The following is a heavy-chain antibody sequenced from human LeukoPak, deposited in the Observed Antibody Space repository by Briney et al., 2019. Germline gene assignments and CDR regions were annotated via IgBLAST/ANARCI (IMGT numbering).Heavy chain of an antibody. V-gene: IGHV5-51*01. CDR3: ARPAMGIAAVKYYYYYYMDV. Sequence: GASLKISCKGSGYSFTSYWIGWVRQMPGKGLEWMGIIYPGDSDTRYSPSFQGQVTISADKSISTAYLQWSSLKASDTAMYYCARPAMGIAAVKYYYYYYMDVWGKGTTVTVSS. D-gene: IGHD6-13*01. J-gene: IGHJ6*03. CDR1: GYSFTSYW. CDR2: IYPGDSDT.